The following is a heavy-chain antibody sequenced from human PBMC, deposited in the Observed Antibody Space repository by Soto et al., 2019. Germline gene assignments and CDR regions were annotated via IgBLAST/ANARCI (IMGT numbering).Heavy chain of an antibody. CDR3: ARISSTYYYGMDV. V-gene: IGHV4-30-2*01. CDR1: GGSISSGGYS. Sequence: QLQLQESGSGLVKPSQTLSLTCAVSGGSISSGGYSWSWIRQPPGKGLEWIGYIYHSGSTYYNPSVESRVTISVDRSKNQFSLKLSSVTAADTAVYYCARISSTYYYGMDVWRQGPTVTVSS. CDR2: IYHSGST. J-gene: IGHJ6*02. D-gene: IGHD6-13*01.